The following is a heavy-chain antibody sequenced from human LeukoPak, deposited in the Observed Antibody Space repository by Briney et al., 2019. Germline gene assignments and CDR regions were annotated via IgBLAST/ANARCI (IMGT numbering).Heavy chain of an antibody. Sequence: GGSLRLSCAASGFSFSSYNMNWVRQAPGKGLEWVSSISSSTGYIYYADSVKGRFTISRDNAKNSLYLQMNNLRAEDTAVYYCARPRDYDILTGSLYWGQGTLVTVSS. CDR1: GFSFSSYN. D-gene: IGHD3-9*01. CDR3: ARPRDYDILTGSLY. J-gene: IGHJ4*02. V-gene: IGHV3-21*01. CDR2: ISSSTGYI.